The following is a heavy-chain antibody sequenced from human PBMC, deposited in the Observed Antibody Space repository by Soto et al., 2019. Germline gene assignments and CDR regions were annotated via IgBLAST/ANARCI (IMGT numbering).Heavy chain of an antibody. V-gene: IGHV2-5*02. J-gene: IGHJ4*02. CDR1: GFSLSTSGVG. D-gene: IGHD2-15*01. Sequence: QITLKESGPTLVKPTQTLTLTCTFSGFSLSTSGVGVGWIRQPPGKALEWLALIYWDDDKRYSPSLKSRITITKDTSKNQVVLTMTNMDPVDTATYYCAHRPSYCSGGSCYSGFDYWGQGTLVTVSS. CDR2: IYWDDDK. CDR3: AHRPSYCSGGSCYSGFDY.